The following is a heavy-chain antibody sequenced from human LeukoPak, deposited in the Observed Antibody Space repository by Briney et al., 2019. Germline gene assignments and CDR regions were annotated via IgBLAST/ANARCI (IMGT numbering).Heavy chain of an antibody. J-gene: IGHJ6*03. CDR2: ISSSSSYI. CDR1: GFTFGSYS. D-gene: IGHD2-2*01. V-gene: IGHV3-21*01. Sequence: GGSLRLSCAASGFTFGSYSMNWVRQAPGKGLEWVSSISSSSSYIYYADSVKGRFTISRDNAKNSLYLQMNSLRAEDTAVYYCARDLCSSTSCYNYYYYMDVWGKGTTVTVSS. CDR3: ARDLCSSTSCYNYYYYMDV.